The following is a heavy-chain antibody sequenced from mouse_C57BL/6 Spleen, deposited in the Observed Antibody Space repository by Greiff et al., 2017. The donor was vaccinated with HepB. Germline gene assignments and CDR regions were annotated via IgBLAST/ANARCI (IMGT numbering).Heavy chain of an antibody. Sequence: EVQLQQSGPELVKPGASVKISCKASGYTFTDYYMNWVKQSHGKSLEWIGDINPNNGGTSYNQKFKGKATLTVDKSSSTAYMELRSLTSEDSAAYYCARGAGTKIRGFDYWGQGTTLTVSS. CDR3: ARGAGTKIRGFDY. D-gene: IGHD4-1*01. V-gene: IGHV1-26*01. CDR2: INPNNGGT. J-gene: IGHJ2*01. CDR1: GYTFTDYY.